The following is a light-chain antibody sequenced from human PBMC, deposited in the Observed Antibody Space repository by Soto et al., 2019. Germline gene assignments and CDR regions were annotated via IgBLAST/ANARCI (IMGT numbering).Light chain of an antibody. CDR2: AAS. CDR1: QSSSSY. J-gene: IGKJ4*01. Sequence: DIQMTQSPSSLYASVGDRVTITCRASQSSSSYLNWYQQKPGKAPKLLIYAASSLQIGVPSRFSGSGSGTDCTVTISSLHPEDCATYDCQQSYSTPLPFGGGNKVDLK. CDR3: QQSYSTPLP. V-gene: IGKV1-39*01.